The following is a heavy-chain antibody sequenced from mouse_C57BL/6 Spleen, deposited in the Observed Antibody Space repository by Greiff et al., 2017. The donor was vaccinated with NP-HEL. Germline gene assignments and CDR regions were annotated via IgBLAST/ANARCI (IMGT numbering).Heavy chain of an antibody. Sequence: DVQLQESGPELVKPGDSVKISCKASGYSFTGYFMNWVMQSHGKSLEWIGRINPYNGDTFYNQKFKGKATLTVDKSSSTAHMELRSLTSEDSAVYYCARTGYYYGSSQYYFDYWGQGTTLTVSS. CDR3: ARTGYYYGSSQYYFDY. CDR2: INPYNGDT. V-gene: IGHV1-20*01. J-gene: IGHJ2*01. D-gene: IGHD1-1*01. CDR1: GYSFTGYF.